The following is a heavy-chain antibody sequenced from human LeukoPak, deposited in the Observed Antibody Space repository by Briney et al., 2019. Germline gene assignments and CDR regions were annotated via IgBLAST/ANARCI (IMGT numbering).Heavy chain of an antibody. CDR2: ISWNSGSI. J-gene: IGHJ2*01. V-gene: IGHV3-9*01. Sequence: GGSLRLSCAASGFTFDDYAMHWVRQAPGKGLEWVSGISWNSGSIGYADSVKGRFTISRGNAKNSLYLQMNSLRAEDTALYYCAKDIKATAGTGYFDLWGRGTLVTVSS. CDR3: AKDIKATAGTGYFDL. D-gene: IGHD6-13*01. CDR1: GFTFDDYA.